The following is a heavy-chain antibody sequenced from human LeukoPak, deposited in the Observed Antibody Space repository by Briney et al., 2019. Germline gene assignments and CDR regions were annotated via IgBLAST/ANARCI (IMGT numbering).Heavy chain of an antibody. Sequence: GRSLRLSCAASGFTFSSYDMHWVRQATGKGLEWVSAIGTAGDTYYPGSVKGRFTISRENAKNSLYLQMNSLRAEDTAVYYCARGEYYDFWSGYLSYGMDVWGQGTTVTVSS. CDR2: IGTAGDT. D-gene: IGHD3-3*01. V-gene: IGHV3-13*01. CDR3: ARGEYYDFWSGYLSYGMDV. CDR1: GFTFSSYD. J-gene: IGHJ6*02.